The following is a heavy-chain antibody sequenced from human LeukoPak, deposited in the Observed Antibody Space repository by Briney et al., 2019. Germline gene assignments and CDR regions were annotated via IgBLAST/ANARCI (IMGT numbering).Heavy chain of an antibody. J-gene: IGHJ4*02. Sequence: ASVKVSCKTSGYTFTYYVISWVRQAPGQGLEWMGWINAYNGNTNDAQKFQGRVTMTTDTSTSTAYMELRSLRSDDTAVYYGARGEKPYDYWGQGTLVSVAS. CDR2: INAYNGNT. V-gene: IGHV1-18*01. CDR3: ARGEKPYDY. D-gene: IGHD1-26*01. CDR1: GYTFTYYV.